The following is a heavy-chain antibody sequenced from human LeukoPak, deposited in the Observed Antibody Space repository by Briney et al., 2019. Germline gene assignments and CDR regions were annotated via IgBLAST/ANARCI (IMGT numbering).Heavy chain of an antibody. V-gene: IGHV1-2*06. CDR2: INPNSGGT. CDR3: ARDKPWIQLWLGSYYYYYMDV. D-gene: IGHD5-18*01. Sequence: ASVKVSCKASGYTFTGYYMHWVRQAPGQGLEWMGRINPNSGGTNYAQKLQGRVTMTRDTSISTAYMELSRLRSDDTAVYYCARDKPWIQLWLGSYYYYYMDVWGEGTTVTVSS. J-gene: IGHJ6*03. CDR1: GYTFTGYY.